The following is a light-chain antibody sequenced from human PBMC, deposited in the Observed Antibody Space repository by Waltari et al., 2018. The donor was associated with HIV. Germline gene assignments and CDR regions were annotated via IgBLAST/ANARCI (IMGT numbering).Light chain of an antibody. Sequence: QSALTQPASVSGSPGQSITISCTGTSSDVGGYNYVSWYQQHPGKAPKLMIYHVSNRAAGVANRFSGAKSGTTASLTISGRQAEDEADYYCTSYPRSDTLVIFGGGTKLTVL. CDR2: HVS. V-gene: IGLV2-14*03. J-gene: IGLJ2*01. CDR3: TSYPRSDTLVI. CDR1: SSDVGGYNY.